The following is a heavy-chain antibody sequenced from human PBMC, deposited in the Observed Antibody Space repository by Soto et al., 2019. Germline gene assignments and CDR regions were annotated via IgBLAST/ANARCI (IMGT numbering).Heavy chain of an antibody. J-gene: IGHJ4*02. CDR2: IYHSGST. D-gene: IGHD6-19*01. Sequence: QVQLQESGPGLVKPSGTLSLTCAVSGGSISSSNWWSWVRQPPGKGLEWIGEIYHSGSTNYNQSLKSRVTISVDKSKNQFSLKLRSVTAAATAGYYCARERALAGTFDYWGQGTLVTVAS. CDR1: GGSISSSNW. CDR3: ARERALAGTFDY. V-gene: IGHV4-4*02.